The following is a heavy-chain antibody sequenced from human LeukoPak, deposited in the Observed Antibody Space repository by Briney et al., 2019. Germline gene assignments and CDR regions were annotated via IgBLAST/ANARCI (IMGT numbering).Heavy chain of an antibody. V-gene: IGHV1-46*01. Sequence: ASVKVSCKASGYTFTSYYMHWVRQAPGQGLEWMGIINPSGGSTSYAQKFQGRVTMTRDTSTSTVYMELSSLRSEDTAVYYCARATGYSSGWRQSYFDYWGQGTLVTVSS. CDR1: GYTFTSYY. J-gene: IGHJ4*02. D-gene: IGHD6-19*01. CDR3: ARATGYSSGWRQSYFDY. CDR2: INPSGGST.